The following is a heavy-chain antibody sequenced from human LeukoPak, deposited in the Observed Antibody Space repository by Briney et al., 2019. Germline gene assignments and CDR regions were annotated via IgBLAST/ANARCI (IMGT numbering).Heavy chain of an antibody. CDR1: GYSFTSHY. CDR2: INPSGGST. D-gene: IGHD6-13*01. V-gene: IGHV1-46*01. J-gene: IGHJ5*02. CDR3: ARIYSSSWFLNWFDP. Sequence: GASVKVSCKASGYSFTSHYMHWVRQAPGQGLEWMGIINPSGGSTSYAQKFQGRVTMTRDTSTSTVYMELSSLRSEDTAVYYCARIYSSSWFLNWFDPWGQGTLVTVSS.